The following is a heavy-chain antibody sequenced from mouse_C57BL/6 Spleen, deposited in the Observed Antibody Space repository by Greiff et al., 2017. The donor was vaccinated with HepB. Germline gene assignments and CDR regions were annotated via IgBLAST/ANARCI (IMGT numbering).Heavy chain of an antibody. CDR3: ARRRLGRDYFDY. V-gene: IGHV1-52*01. CDR1: GYTFTSYW. J-gene: IGHJ2*01. CDR2: IDPSDSET. D-gene: IGHD4-1*01. Sequence: VQLQQPGAELVRPGSSVKLSCKASGYTFTSYWMHWVKQRPIQGLEWIGNIDPSDSETHYNQKFKDKATLTVDTSSSTAYMQLSSLTSEDSAVYYCARRRLGRDYFDYWGQGTTLTVSS.